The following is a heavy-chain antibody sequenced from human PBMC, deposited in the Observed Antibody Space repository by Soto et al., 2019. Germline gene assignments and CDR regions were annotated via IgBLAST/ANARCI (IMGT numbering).Heavy chain of an antibody. Sequence: PGGSLRLSCAASGFTFSSYAMHWVRQAPGKGLEYVSAISSNGGSTYYANSVKGRFTISRDNSKNTLYLQMDSLRAEDMAVYYCARARGISLFYYFDYWRQXTLVTVSS. CDR3: ARARGISLFYYFDY. V-gene: IGHV3-64*01. CDR1: GFTFSSYA. J-gene: IGHJ4*02. D-gene: IGHD3-10*02. CDR2: ISSNGGST.